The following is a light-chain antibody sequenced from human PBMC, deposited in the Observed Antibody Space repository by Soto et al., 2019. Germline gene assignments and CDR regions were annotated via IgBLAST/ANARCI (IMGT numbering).Light chain of an antibody. CDR1: QSVRTS. CDR3: QQRNVWPPIT. Sequence: EVVLTQSPATLSLSPGERGTRSCRASQSVRTSLAWYQHKPGQAPRLVIYDASLRANGVPARFGGSGSGTDFTLTINSLEPEDFAVYYCQQRNVWPPITFGQGTRLEI. V-gene: IGKV3-11*01. CDR2: DAS. J-gene: IGKJ5*01.